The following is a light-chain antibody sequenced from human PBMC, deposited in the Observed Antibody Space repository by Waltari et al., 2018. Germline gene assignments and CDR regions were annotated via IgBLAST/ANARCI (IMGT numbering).Light chain of an antibody. V-gene: IGKV3-11*01. CDR2: DAS. CDR3: QQRSDWLYT. J-gene: IGKJ2*01. Sequence: EVVLTQSPATLSLSPGEGATLSCRASQSVGTYLAWFQQKPGQPPRLLISDASNRATGIPPRCSGSGSGTYFTLTISYLEPEDFAVYYCQQRSDWLYTFGQGTKLEMK. CDR1: QSVGTY.